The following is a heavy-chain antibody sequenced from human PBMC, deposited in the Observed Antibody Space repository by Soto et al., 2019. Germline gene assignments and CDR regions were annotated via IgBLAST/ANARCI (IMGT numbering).Heavy chain of an antibody. Sequence: GGSLRLSCAASGFIFRSYGVHWVRQAPGKGLEWVALISHDGSNAYYADAVNGRFTISRDNAKNTVYLQMNSLRAGDTAVYYCAKRGIEVAGTDYFDYWGQGALVTVSS. D-gene: IGHD6-19*01. CDR3: AKRGIEVAGTDYFDY. J-gene: IGHJ4*02. CDR2: ISHDGSNA. V-gene: IGHV3-30*18. CDR1: GFIFRSYG.